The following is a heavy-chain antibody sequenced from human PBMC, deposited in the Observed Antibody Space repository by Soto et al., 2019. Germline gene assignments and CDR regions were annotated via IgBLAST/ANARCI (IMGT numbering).Heavy chain of an antibody. J-gene: IGHJ5*02. V-gene: IGHV4-39*01. D-gene: IGHD3-22*01. Sequence: SETLSLTCTVSGGSISSSSYYWGWIRQPPGKGLEWFGSIYYSGSTYYNPSLKSRVTISVDTSKNQFSLKLSSVTAADTAVYYCARPRDGDYDSSGYYSPNWFDPWRQGTLVTLFS. CDR2: IYYSGST. CDR1: GGSISSSSYY. CDR3: ARPRDGDYDSSGYYSPNWFDP.